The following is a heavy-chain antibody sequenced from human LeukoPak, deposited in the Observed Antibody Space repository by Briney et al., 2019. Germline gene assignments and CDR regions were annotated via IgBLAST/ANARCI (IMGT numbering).Heavy chain of an antibody. D-gene: IGHD3-10*01. CDR3: ARRYYYGSGSSSGMDV. V-gene: IGHV5-51*01. CDR1: GYSFTSYW. CDR2: IYPGDSDT. Sequence: GESLQISCQGSGYSFTSYWIGWVRQMPGKGLEWMGIIYPGDSDTRYSPSFQGQVTISADKSISTAYLQWSSLKASDTAMYYCARRYYYGSGSSSGMDVWGQGTTVTVSS. J-gene: IGHJ6*02.